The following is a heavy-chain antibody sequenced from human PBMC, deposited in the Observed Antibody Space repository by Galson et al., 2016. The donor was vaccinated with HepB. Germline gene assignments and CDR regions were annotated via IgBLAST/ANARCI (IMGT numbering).Heavy chain of an antibody. Sequence: AISGDSVSSNSATWNWIRQSPSRGLEWLGRTYYKSKWYNDYALSVKSRITINPDTSKNQFSLQLNSVTPEDTAVYYCARVRSGYSGYANPYYYGMDVWGQGTTVTVSS. CDR3: ARVRSGYSGYANPYYYGMDV. V-gene: IGHV6-1*01. J-gene: IGHJ6*02. D-gene: IGHD5-12*01. CDR2: TYYKSKWYN. CDR1: GDSVSSNSAT.